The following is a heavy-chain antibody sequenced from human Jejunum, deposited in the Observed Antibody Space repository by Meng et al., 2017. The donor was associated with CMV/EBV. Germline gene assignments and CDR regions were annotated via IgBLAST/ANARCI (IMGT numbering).Heavy chain of an antibody. CDR1: GYTLTNYG. V-gene: IGHV1-18*01. Sequence: QAQLGPSGGEVKKPGASVKVSCKASGYTLTNYGITWVRQAPGQGLEWMGWINAYNGDTNYAQTLQGRVTMTTDTSTSTAYMELRSLRSDDTAVYYCARVEVGITSGDYWGQGTLVTVSS. J-gene: IGHJ4*02. CDR3: ARVEVGITSGDY. D-gene: IGHD1-26*01. CDR2: INAYNGDT.